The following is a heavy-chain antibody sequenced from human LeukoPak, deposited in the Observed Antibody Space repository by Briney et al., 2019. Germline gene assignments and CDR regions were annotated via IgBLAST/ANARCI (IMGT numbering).Heavy chain of an antibody. CDR3: ARVVVAAGSNWFDS. J-gene: IGHJ5*01. CDR1: GGSVSSGSYY. Sequence: PSETLSLTCTVSGGSVSSGSYYWSWIRQPPGQGLEWIGYIYYSGSTNYNPSLKSRVTISVDTSKNQFSLNLSSVSAADTAVYYCARVVVAAGSNWFDSWGQGTLVTVSS. V-gene: IGHV4-61*01. D-gene: IGHD2-15*01. CDR2: IYYSGST.